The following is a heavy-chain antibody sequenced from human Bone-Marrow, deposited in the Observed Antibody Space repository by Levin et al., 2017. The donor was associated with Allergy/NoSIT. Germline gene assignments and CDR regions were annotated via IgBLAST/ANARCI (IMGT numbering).Heavy chain of an antibody. V-gene: IGHV3-23*01. D-gene: IGHD2-8*02. Sequence: RPGGSLRLSCATSGFTFTDYAMNWVRQAPGEGLEWVSHISGSGDVTSYADSVKGRFTVSKDFSKNTLHLQMNSLRAEDTAIYYCAKDRYCVGGICPVDYWGQGTLVTVSS. J-gene: IGHJ4*02. CDR3: AKDRYCVGGICPVDY. CDR1: GFTFTDYA. CDR2: ISGSGDVT.